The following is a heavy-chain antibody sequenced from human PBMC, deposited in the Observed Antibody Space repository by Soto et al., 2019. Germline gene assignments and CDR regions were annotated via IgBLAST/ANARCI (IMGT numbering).Heavy chain of an antibody. CDR2: IFYSGST. V-gene: IGHV4-39*01. J-gene: IGHJ5*02. Sequence: QLQLQESGPGLVKPSETLSLTCTVSGDSISNNRFFWGWVRQPPGQGLEWIGNIFYSGSTYYNASLKSRVTISVDTSKNQVSLKLNSVTAADTAVYYCARRIRGVPYWFDPWGQGTLVTVSS. CDR3: ARRIRGVPYWFDP. D-gene: IGHD3-10*01. CDR1: GDSISNNRFF.